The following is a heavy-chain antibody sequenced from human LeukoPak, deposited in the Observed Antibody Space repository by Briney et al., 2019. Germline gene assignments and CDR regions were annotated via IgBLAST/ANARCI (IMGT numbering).Heavy chain of an antibody. Sequence: GGSLRLSRAASGFLISNYSMSWVRHAPGKGLEWVSVIYSRGGTYYADSVKGRFTISRDNAKNTLYLQMNSLRAEDTAVYYCAKVVRSSYYDILTGYYYFDYWGQGTLVTVSS. CDR1: GFLISNYS. D-gene: IGHD3-9*01. CDR2: IYSRGGT. CDR3: AKVVRSSYYDILTGYYYFDY. V-gene: IGHV3-53*01. J-gene: IGHJ4*02.